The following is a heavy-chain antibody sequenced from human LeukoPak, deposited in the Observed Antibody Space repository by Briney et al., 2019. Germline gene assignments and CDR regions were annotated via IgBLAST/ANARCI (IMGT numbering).Heavy chain of an antibody. CDR2: ISGGDGST. V-gene: IGHV3-23*01. Sequence: GGSLRLSCAASGFSFSSYAMSWVRQSPGKGLQWVSAISGGDGSTHYADSVKGRFTISRDNSKNTLYLQMNSLRADDTAVYYCAKFFDILTGDFDSWGQGTLVTVSS. D-gene: IGHD3-9*01. CDR3: AKFFDILTGDFDS. CDR1: GFSFSSYA. J-gene: IGHJ4*02.